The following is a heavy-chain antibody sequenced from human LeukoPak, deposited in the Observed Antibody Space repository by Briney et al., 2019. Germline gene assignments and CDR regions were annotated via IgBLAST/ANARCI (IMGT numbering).Heavy chain of an antibody. D-gene: IGHD6-19*01. V-gene: IGHV4-59*01. CDR2: IYYSGST. CDR3: ARYWGPYSSGWYYYYGMDV. J-gene: IGHJ6*02. CDR1: GGSISSYY. Sequence: PSETLSLTCTVSGGSISSYYWSWIRQPPGKGLEWIGYIYYSGSTNYNPSLKSRVTISVDTSKNQFSLKLSSVTAADTAVYYYARYWGPYSSGWYYYYGMDVWGQGTTVTVSS.